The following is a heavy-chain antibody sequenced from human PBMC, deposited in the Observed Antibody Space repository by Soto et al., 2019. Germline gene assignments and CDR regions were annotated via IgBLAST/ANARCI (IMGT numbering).Heavy chain of an antibody. J-gene: IGHJ5*02. V-gene: IGHV3-7*01. CDR3: ARVVVVVTAIDWFDP. Sequence: GGSLRLSCAASGFTFSSYWMSWVRQAPGKGLEWVANIKQDGSEKYYVDSVKGRFTISRDNAKNSLYLQMNSLRAEDTAVYYCARVVVVVTAIDWFDPWGQGTLVTVST. D-gene: IGHD2-21*02. CDR2: IKQDGSEK. CDR1: GFTFSSYW.